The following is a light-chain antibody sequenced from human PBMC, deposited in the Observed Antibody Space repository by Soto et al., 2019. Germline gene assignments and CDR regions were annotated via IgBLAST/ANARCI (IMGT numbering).Light chain of an antibody. Sequence: EIVLTQSPGTLSLSPWERATLSCRASRSVGNNYLAWYQQRPGQAPNLLIYGASRRATGIPDRFSGSGSGTDFTLTISRLEPEDFAVYYCQQYDSSPITFGGGTKVDIK. J-gene: IGKJ4*01. CDR3: QQYDSSPIT. CDR1: RSVGNNY. V-gene: IGKV3-20*01. CDR2: GAS.